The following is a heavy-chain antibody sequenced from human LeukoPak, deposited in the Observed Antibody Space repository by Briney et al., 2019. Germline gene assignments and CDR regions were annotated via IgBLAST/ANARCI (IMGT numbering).Heavy chain of an antibody. CDR1: GFTLSSYA. V-gene: IGHV3-7*04. D-gene: IGHD3-22*01. CDR2: IKKDGSEE. J-gene: IGHJ4*02. CDR3: ARAVSSGYYNLYFDQ. Sequence: GGSLRLSCAASGFTLSSYAMSWVRQAPGKGLEWVANIKKDGSEEFYVDSVKGRFTISRDNAKNSLYLQMNSLRAEDTAVYYCARAVSSGYYNLYFDQWGQGTLVTVSS.